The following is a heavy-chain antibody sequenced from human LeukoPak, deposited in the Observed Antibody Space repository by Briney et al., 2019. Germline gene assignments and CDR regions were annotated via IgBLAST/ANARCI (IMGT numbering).Heavy chain of an antibody. CDR2: ISPDDSYT. CDR3: ARYTGSFTPLDY. V-gene: IGHV5-51*01. Sequence: GESLKISCEGSGYFFNTYWGAWVRQTPGKGLEWMGIISPDDSYTRYSPSFAGHITISADKSISTAYLQWTSLKASDSAMYYCARYTGSFTPLDYWGQGTLVTVSS. CDR1: GYFFNTYW. D-gene: IGHD3-10*01. J-gene: IGHJ4*02.